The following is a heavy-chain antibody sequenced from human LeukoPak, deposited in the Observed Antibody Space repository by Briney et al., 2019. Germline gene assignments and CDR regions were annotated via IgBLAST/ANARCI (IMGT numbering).Heavy chain of an antibody. CDR2: IYYSGST. D-gene: IGHD4-17*01. Sequence: SETLSLTCIVSGGSISSYYWSWIRQPPGKGLEWIGYIYYSGSTKYNPPLKSRVTMSVDTSKNQFSLRLSSVTTADTAVYYCARAPTVTDWFDPWGQGTLVTVSS. J-gene: IGHJ5*02. V-gene: IGHV4-59*12. CDR3: ARAPTVTDWFDP. CDR1: GGSISSYY.